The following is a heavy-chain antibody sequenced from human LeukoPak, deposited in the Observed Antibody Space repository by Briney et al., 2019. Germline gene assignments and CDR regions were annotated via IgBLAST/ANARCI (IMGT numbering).Heavy chain of an antibody. V-gene: IGHV4-38-2*02. CDR1: GYSISSGYY. CDR3: ARGGGYNFAVDY. D-gene: IGHD5-24*01. J-gene: IGHJ4*02. CDR2: IYTSGST. Sequence: SETLSLTCTVSGYSISSGYYWGWIRQPPGKGLEWIGRIYTSGSTNYNPSLKSRVTISVDTSKNQFSLKLSSVTAADTAVYYCARGGGYNFAVDYWGQGTLVTVSS.